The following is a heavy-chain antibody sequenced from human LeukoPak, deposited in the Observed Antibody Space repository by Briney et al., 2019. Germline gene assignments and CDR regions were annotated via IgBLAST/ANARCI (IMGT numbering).Heavy chain of an antibody. V-gene: IGHV4-4*07. CDR2: IYTNGNT. J-gene: IGHJ6*03. D-gene: IGHD3-10*01. CDR1: GGSISSYY. Sequence: PSETLSLTCTVSGGSISSYYWSWIRQPAGKGLEWIGHIYTNGNTNFNPSLKSRVTISVDTSKNQFSLKLSSVTAADTAVYYCARDRLWFGESSDYYYYYMDVWGKGTTVTISS. CDR3: ARDRLWFGESSDYYYYYMDV.